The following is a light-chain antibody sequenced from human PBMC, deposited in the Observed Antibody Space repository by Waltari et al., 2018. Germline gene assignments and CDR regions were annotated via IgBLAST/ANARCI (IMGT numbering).Light chain of an antibody. V-gene: IGLV3-21*04. CDR2: YDS. CDR3: HVWHPDVDPGV. Sequence: SYVVTQPPSVSVAPGETATITCGGDNIGTYSVHWYQQKAGQAPVLVIFYDSDRPSGTPERFSGSNSVKTATLTISRVEAGDEARYYCHVWHPDVDPGVFGTGTEVTVL. CDR1: NIGTYS. J-gene: IGLJ1*01.